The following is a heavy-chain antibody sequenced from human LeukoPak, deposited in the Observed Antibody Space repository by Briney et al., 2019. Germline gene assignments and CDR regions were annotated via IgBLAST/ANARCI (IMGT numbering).Heavy chain of an antibody. CDR1: GLTVSNNY. J-gene: IGHJ3*02. CDR2: INNDGSRT. Sequence: GGSLRLSCAASGLTVSNNYMKGVRQAPGKGLVWVSHINNDGSRTTYADSVKGRFTISRDNARNTLYLHMNSLRAEDTAVYYCARGGMNHAFDIWGQGITVTVSS. CDR3: ARGGMNHAFDI. D-gene: IGHD1-14*01. V-gene: IGHV3-74*01.